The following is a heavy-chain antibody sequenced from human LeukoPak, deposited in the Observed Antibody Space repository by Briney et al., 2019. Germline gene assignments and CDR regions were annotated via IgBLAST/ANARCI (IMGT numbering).Heavy chain of an antibody. D-gene: IGHD6-19*01. V-gene: IGHV3-48*02. Sequence: GGSLRLSCAASGFTFSSYAMTWVRQAPGKGLEWVSYISGSGSATSYADSVEGRFTISRDNAKNSLYLQVNSLRDEDTAVYYCARERIAMAGTGRYYFDYWGQGTLVAVSS. CDR1: GFTFSSYA. CDR2: ISGSGSAT. CDR3: ARERIAMAGTGRYYFDY. J-gene: IGHJ4*02.